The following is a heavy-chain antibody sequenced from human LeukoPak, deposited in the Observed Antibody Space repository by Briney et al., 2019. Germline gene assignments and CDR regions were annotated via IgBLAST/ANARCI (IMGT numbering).Heavy chain of an antibody. D-gene: IGHD5-24*01. CDR1: GFTFSSYS. CDR3: ARGAGYNYPYYFDY. CDR2: IKQDGSEK. V-gene: IGHV3-7*03. J-gene: IGHJ4*02. Sequence: GGSLRLSCAASGFTFSSYSMNWVRQAPGKGLEWVANIKQDGSEKYYVDSVKGRFTISRDNAKNSLYLQMNSLRAEDTAVYYCARGAGYNYPYYFDYWGQGTLVTVSS.